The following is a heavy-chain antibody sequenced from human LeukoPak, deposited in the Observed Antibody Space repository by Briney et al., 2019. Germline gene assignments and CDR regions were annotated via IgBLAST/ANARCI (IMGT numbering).Heavy chain of an antibody. CDR2: IYYSGST. Sequence: SETLPLTCTVSGGSISSSSYYWGWIRQPPGKGLEGIGSIYYSGSTYYNPSLKSRVTISVDTSKNQFSLKLSSVTAADTAVYYCARYTAANSGSYYYYYYYMDVWGKGTTVTVSS. D-gene: IGHD1-26*01. V-gene: IGHV4-39*07. J-gene: IGHJ6*03. CDR1: GGSISSSSYY. CDR3: ARYTAANSGSYYYYYYYMDV.